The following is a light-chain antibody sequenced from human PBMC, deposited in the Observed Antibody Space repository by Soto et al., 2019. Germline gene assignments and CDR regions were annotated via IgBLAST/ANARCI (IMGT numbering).Light chain of an antibody. V-gene: IGKV3D-15*01. CDR2: DVS. Sequence: VMTQSPATLSVSPGDRATLSCRASPSAGTFLAWYQQKPGQAPRLLMYDVSTRATGVPARFSGSGSGTEFTLTISSLQSDDFAVYFCQQYNHWPPLTFGGGTKVEMK. J-gene: IGKJ4*01. CDR3: QQYNHWPPLT. CDR1: PSAGTF.